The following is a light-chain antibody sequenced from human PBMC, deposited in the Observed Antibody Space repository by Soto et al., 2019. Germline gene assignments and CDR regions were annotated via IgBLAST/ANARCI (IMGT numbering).Light chain of an antibody. CDR2: AAS. CDR3: QQGFSLPWT. J-gene: IGKJ1*01. V-gene: IGKV1-39*01. Sequence: DIQVTQSPSSLSASVGDSVTITCRASQAIKNYLNWYQRKPGTAPRLLIYAASILQTGVPSSFSASGSGTEFALNISSLQPGDFGTYYCQQGFSLPWTFGQGTKVEVK. CDR1: QAIKNY.